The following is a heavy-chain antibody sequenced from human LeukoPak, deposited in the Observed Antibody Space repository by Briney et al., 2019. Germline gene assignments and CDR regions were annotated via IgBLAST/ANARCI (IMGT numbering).Heavy chain of an antibody. CDR2: ISSSSSYI. CDR1: GFTFSSYS. D-gene: IGHD3-10*01. CDR3: AKNYYGSGSSSLDY. Sequence: PGGSLRLSCAASGFTFSSYSMNWVRQAQGKGLEWVSSISSSSSYIYYADSVKGRFTISRDNAKNSLYLQMNSLRAEDTAAYCCAKNYYGSGSSSLDYWGQGTLVTVSS. J-gene: IGHJ4*02. V-gene: IGHV3-21*04.